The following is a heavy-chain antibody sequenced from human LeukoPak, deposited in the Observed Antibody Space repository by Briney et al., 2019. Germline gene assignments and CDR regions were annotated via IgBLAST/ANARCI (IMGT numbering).Heavy chain of an antibody. V-gene: IGHV4-34*01. J-gene: IGHJ6*03. CDR2: INHSGST. CDR3: ARGVVGPSIYSNGGGYYYYYMDV. CDR1: GGSFSGYY. Sequence: PSETLSLTCAVYGGSFSGYYWSWIRQPPGKGLEWIGEINHSGSTNYNPSLKSRVTISVDTSKNQFSLKLSSVTAADTAVYYCARGVVGPSIYSNGGGYYYYYMDVWGKGTTVTVSS. D-gene: IGHD1-26*01.